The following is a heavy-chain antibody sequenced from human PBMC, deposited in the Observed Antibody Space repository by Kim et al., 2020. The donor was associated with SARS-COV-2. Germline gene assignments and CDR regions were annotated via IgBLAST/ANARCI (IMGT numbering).Heavy chain of an antibody. J-gene: IGHJ2*01. CDR1: GGSISSSSYY. CDR3: ARSVARHYWYFDL. Sequence: SETLSLTCTVSGGSISSSSYYWGWIRQPPGKGLEWIGSIYYSGNTYYNPSLKSRVTISVDTSKNQFSLKLSSVTAADTAVYYCARSVARHYWYFDLWGRGTLVTVSS. V-gene: IGHV4-39*07. CDR2: IYYSGNT. D-gene: IGHD6-19*01.